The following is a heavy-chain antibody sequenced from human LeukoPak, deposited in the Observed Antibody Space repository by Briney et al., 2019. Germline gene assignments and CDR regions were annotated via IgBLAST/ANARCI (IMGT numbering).Heavy chain of an antibody. V-gene: IGHV4-59*08. CDR2: IYYSGST. Sequence: ASETLSLTCTVSGGSISSYYWSWIRQPPGKGPEWIGYIYYSGSTNYNPSLKSRVTISVDTSKNQFSLKLSSVTAADTAVYCCARHTDYDYYYGMGVWGQGTTVTVSS. J-gene: IGHJ6*02. CDR1: GGSISSYY. CDR3: ARHTDYDYYYGMGV.